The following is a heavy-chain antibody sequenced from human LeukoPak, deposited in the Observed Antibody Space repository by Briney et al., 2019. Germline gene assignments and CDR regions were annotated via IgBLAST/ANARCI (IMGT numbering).Heavy chain of an antibody. CDR2: INPNSGGT. CDR3: ARERYSSGWSVDY. J-gene: IGHJ4*02. Sequence: ASVKVSCKASGYTFTGYYMHWVRQAPGQGLEWMGWINPNSGGTNYAQKFQGRVTMTRDTSISTAYMELSRLRSDDTAVYYCARERYSSGWSVDYWGQGTLVTVSS. V-gene: IGHV1-2*02. CDR1: GYTFTGYY. D-gene: IGHD6-19*01.